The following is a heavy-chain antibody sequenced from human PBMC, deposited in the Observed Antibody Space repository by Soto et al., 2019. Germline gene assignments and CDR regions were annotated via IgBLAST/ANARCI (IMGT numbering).Heavy chain of an antibody. CDR3: ARHLRNYGHWAFDF. J-gene: IGHJ4*02. CDR2: IYYTGRT. D-gene: IGHD4-17*01. CDR1: GASISESSHY. V-gene: IGHV4-39*01. Sequence: QLLLQESGPGLVKPSETLSLTCAVSGASISESSHYWAWIRQPPGKGLEWIASIYYTGRTYYNPPLSSRLTISIDTSWDQSSLNLSSVAAADMAVYYCARHLRNYGHWAFDFWGQGTLVPVSS.